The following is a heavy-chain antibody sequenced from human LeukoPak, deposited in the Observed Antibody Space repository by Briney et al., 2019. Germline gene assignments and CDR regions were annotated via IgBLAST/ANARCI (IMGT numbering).Heavy chain of an antibody. CDR3: ARDMVRGGSGAFDI. Sequence: SETLSLTCTVSGGSISSSSYYWGWIRQPPGKGLEWIGSIYYRGSTYYNPSLKSRVTISVDTSKNQFSLKLSSVTAADTAVYYCARDMVRGGSGAFDIWGQGTMVTVSS. CDR2: IYYRGST. D-gene: IGHD3-10*01. V-gene: IGHV4-39*07. CDR1: GGSISSSSYY. J-gene: IGHJ3*02.